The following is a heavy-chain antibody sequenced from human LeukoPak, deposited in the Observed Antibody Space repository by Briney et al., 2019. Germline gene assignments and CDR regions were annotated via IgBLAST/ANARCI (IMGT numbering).Heavy chain of an antibody. V-gene: IGHV3-21*04. CDR2: ISSSTSYI. J-gene: IGHJ4*02. D-gene: IGHD3-3*01. Sequence: GGSLRLSCAASGFTFSSYSMNWVRQAPGKGLEWVSSISSSTSYIYYADSVKGRFTISRDNAKNSLYLQMNSLRAEDTAVYYCAKDRREWYEWVGYWGQGTLVTVSS. CDR3: AKDRREWYEWVGY. CDR1: GFTFSSYS.